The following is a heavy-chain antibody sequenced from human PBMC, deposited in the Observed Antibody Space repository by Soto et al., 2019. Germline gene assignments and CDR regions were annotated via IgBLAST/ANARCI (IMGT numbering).Heavy chain of an antibody. CDR2: IWYDGSNK. CDR1: GFTFSSYG. D-gene: IGHD3-3*01. V-gene: IGHV3-33*01. J-gene: IGHJ6*02. CDR3: ARAGAYYDFWSGYYRGGGGMDV. Sequence: QVQLVESGGGVVQPGRYLRLYCAASGFTFSSYGMHWVRQAPGKGLEWVAVIWYDGSNKYYADSVKGRFTISRDNSKNTLYLQMNSLRAEDTAVYYCARAGAYYDFWSGYYRGGGGMDVWGQGTTVTVSS.